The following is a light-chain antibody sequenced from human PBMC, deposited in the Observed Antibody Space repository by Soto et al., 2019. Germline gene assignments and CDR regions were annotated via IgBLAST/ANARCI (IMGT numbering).Light chain of an antibody. V-gene: IGLV1-40*01. CDR1: SSNIGAGYD. Sequence: QSVLTQPPSVSGAPGQRVTISCTGSSSNIGAGYDVHWYQQLPGTAPKLLISGNSNRPSGVPDRFSGSKSGASASRAITGLQAEDEADYYCRSYDSSLRGWVFGGGTKVTVL. J-gene: IGLJ3*02. CDR2: GNS. CDR3: RSYDSSLRGWV.